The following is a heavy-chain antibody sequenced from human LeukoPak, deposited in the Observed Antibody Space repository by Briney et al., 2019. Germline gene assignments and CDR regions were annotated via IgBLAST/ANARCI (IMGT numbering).Heavy chain of an antibody. Sequence: RGSLRLSCAASGFTFTNAWMSWVRQAPGKGLEWVGRIKSNTDGGTTDYAAPVKGRFTISRDDSKNTLYLQMNSLKTEDTAVYYCTTGAYDILTGYYDWYFDLWGRGTLVTVSS. CDR2: IKSNTDGGTT. CDR1: GFTFTNAW. D-gene: IGHD3-9*01. V-gene: IGHV3-15*01. J-gene: IGHJ2*01. CDR3: TTGAYDILTGYYDWYFDL.